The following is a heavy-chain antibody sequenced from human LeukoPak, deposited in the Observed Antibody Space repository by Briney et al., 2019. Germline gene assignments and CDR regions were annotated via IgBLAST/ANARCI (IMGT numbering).Heavy chain of an antibody. V-gene: IGHV3-21*01. Sequence: PGGSLRLSCAASGFTFSSYSMNWVRQAPGKGLEWVSSISSSSSYIYYADSVKGRFTISRDNAKNSLYLQMNSLRAEDTAVYYCARGTVIAIAGSPKGAFDIWGQGTMVTVSS. D-gene: IGHD2-21*01. CDR2: ISSSSSYI. CDR3: ARGTVIAIAGSPKGAFDI. J-gene: IGHJ3*02. CDR1: GFTFSSYS.